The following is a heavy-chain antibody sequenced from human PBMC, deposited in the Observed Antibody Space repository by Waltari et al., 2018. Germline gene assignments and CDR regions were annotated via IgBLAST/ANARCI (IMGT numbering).Heavy chain of an antibody. J-gene: IGHJ4*02. Sequence: QVQLQESGPGLVKPSETLSLTCAVSGSSISSGYYWGWIRQPPGKGLEGIGTIYHSGYTYYHPSLKSRVTISVDTSKNQFSLKLTSVTAADTAVYYCARDPDADSSGYYSGHWGQGTLVTVSS. CDR2: IYHSGYT. V-gene: IGHV4-38-2*02. D-gene: IGHD3-22*01. CDR3: ARDPDADSSGYYSGH. CDR1: GSSISSGYY.